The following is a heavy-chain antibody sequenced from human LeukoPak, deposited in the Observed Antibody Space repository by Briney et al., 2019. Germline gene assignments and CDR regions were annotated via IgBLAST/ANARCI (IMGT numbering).Heavy chain of an antibody. J-gene: IGHJ6*02. CDR3: ARALNRGMDV. Sequence: GGSLRVSCKASGFTFSDYYINWIRQAPGNGLEWLSYISGNSRHIQYAESVKGRFTISRDNGLQLLYLQMDSLTDADTAIYFCARALNRGMDVWGRGTTVTVSS. CDR1: GFTFSDYY. CDR2: ISGNSRHI. V-gene: IGHV3-11*01.